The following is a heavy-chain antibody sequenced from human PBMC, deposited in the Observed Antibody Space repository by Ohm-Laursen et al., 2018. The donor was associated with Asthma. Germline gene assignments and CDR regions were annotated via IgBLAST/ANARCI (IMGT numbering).Heavy chain of an antibody. V-gene: IGHV3-30-3*01. J-gene: IGHJ6*02. CDR2: ISYDGSNK. CDR1: GFTFSSYA. CDR3: ARDIGLLEPVSYYGMDV. D-gene: IGHD1-1*01. Sequence: SLRLSCAAFGFTFSSYAMHWVRQAPGKGLEWVAVISYDGSNKYYADSVKGRFTISRDNSKNTLYLQMNSLRAEDTAVYYCARDIGLLEPVSYYGMDVWGQGTTVTVSS.